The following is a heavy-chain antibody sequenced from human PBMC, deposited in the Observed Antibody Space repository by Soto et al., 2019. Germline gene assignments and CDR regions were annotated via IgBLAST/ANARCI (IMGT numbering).Heavy chain of an antibody. D-gene: IGHD5-18*01. Sequence: QVQLVQSGAEVQKPGTSVKVSCKASGYTFSDYYVHWLRQAPGQGLEWMGCISPQSGGTHFSPKFEGRVTLTTDTSISTAFMVLSRLTSDDTAVYYCARGPRTQLWFPNVYWGQGTLVTVSS. CDR3: ARGPRTQLWFPNVY. CDR1: GYTFSDYY. J-gene: IGHJ4*02. CDR2: ISPQSGGT. V-gene: IGHV1-2*02.